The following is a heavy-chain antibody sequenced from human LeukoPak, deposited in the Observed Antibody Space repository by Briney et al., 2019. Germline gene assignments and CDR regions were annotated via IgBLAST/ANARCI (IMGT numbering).Heavy chain of an antibody. CDR1: GYTLTELS. D-gene: IGHD6-19*01. CDR2: FDPEDGET. V-gene: IGHV1-24*01. J-gene: IGHJ4*02. Sequence: ASVKVSCKVSGYTLTELSMHWVRQAPGKGLEWMGGFDPEDGETIYAQKFQGRVTMTEDTSTDTAYMELSSLRSEDTAVYYCARDVLLRYSSGWDYFDYWGQGTLVTVSS. CDR3: ARDVLLRYSSGWDYFDY.